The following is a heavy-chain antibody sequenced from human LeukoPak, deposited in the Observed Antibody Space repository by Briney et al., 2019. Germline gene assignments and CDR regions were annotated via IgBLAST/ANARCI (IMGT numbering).Heavy chain of an antibody. CDR1: GGTFSSYA. CDR3: ARAGIAAAGPPEY. Sequence: SVTVSCKASGGTFSSYAISWVRQAPGQGLEWMGRIIPILGIANYAQKFQGRVTITADKSTSTAYMELSSLRSEDTAVYYCARAGIAAAGPPEYWGQGTLVTVSS. V-gene: IGHV1-69*04. J-gene: IGHJ4*02. D-gene: IGHD6-13*01. CDR2: IIPILGIA.